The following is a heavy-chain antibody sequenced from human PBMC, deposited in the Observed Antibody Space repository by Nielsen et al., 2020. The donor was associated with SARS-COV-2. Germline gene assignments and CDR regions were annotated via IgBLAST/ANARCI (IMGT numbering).Heavy chain of an antibody. D-gene: IGHD3-22*01. J-gene: IGHJ3*02. Sequence: SETLSLTCTVSGGSISSGGYYWSWIRQHPGKGLEWIGYIYYSGSTYYNPSLKSRVTISVDTSKNQFSLKLSSVTAADTAVYYCARDQGDNSSGYYYGAFDIWGQGTMVTVSS. CDR1: GGSISSGGYY. CDR3: ARDQGDNSSGYYYGAFDI. V-gene: IGHV4-31*03. CDR2: IYYSGST.